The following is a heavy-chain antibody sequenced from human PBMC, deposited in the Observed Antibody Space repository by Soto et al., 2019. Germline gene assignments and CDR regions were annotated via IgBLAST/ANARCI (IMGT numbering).Heavy chain of an antibody. V-gene: IGHV3-21*06. D-gene: IGHD2-21*01. CDR2: ISSRDTFI. CDR3: ARRENDTTSCYWLH. Sequence: GGSLRLSCVASGFNFGDYSMNWVRQAPGKGLEGVASISSRDTFIQYGDSVRGRFTISRDNARNALYLHLNDVRADDTAMYYCARRENDTTSCYWLHWGRGTLVTVSS. CDR1: GFNFGDYS. J-gene: IGHJ4*02.